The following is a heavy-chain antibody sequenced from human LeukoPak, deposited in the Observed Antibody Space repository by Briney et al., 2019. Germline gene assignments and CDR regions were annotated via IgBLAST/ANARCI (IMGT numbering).Heavy chain of an antibody. CDR3: AKDLRLWFGELTADLDY. D-gene: IGHD3-10*01. CDR2: IRYDGSNK. V-gene: IGHV3-30*02. CDR1: GFTFSSYG. J-gene: IGHJ4*02. Sequence: GGSLRLSCAAYGFTFSSYGMHWVRQAPGKGLEWVAFIRYDGSNKYYADSVKGRFTISRDNSKNTLYLQMNSLRAEDTAVYYCAKDLRLWFGELTADLDYWGQGTLVTVSS.